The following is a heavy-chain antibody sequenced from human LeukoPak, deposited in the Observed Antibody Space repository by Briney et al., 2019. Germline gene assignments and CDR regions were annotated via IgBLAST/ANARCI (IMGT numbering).Heavy chain of an antibody. J-gene: IGHJ6*02. CDR3: ARDGGEYCSGGSCLASHYYYGMDV. D-gene: IGHD2-15*01. Sequence: ASVKVSCKASGYTFTGYGITWVRQAPGQGLEWMGWISAYNGNTNYAQKLQGRVTMTTDTSTSTAYMELRSLRSDDTAVYYCARDGGEYCSGGSCLASHYYYGMDVWGQGTTVTVSS. CDR1: GYTFTGYG. V-gene: IGHV1-18*01. CDR2: ISAYNGNT.